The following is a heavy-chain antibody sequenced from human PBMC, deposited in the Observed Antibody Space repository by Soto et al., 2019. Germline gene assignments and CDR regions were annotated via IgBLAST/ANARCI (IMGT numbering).Heavy chain of an antibody. CDR1: GGSISSGGYY. V-gene: IGHV4-31*03. D-gene: IGHD3-10*01. CDR3: ARERGGGYGSGSYWWDYYYYGMDV. CDR2: IYYSGST. Sequence: PSETLSLTCTVSGGSISSGGYYWSWIRQHPGKGLEWIGYIYYSGSTYYNPSLKSRVTISVDTSKNQFSLKLSSVTAADTAVYYCARERGGGYGSGSYWWDYYYYGMDVWGQGTTVTVSS. J-gene: IGHJ6*02.